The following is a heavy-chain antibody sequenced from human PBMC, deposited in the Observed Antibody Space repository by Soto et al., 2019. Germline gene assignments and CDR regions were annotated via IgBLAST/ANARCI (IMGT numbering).Heavy chain of an antibody. CDR1: RFTFSSYW. J-gene: IGHJ6*02. Sequence: EERLVESGGGSVQPGGSLRLSRAASRFTFSSYWMYWVRQAPGKGLVWVSRINSDGSSTRYADSVKGRFSISRDNSKSTLYLQMNTLRAEDTAVYYCARRREGYYYGLDVWGQGTTVTVSS. V-gene: IGHV3-74*01. CDR2: INSDGSST. D-gene: IGHD1-26*01. CDR3: ARRREGYYYGLDV.